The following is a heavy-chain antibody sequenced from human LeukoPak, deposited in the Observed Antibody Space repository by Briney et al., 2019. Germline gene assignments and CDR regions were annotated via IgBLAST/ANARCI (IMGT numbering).Heavy chain of an antibody. J-gene: IGHJ6*03. CDR1: GLTFISYS. V-gene: IGHV3-48*01. CDR2: ISSSSSTI. D-gene: IGHD2-2*01. CDR3: AKDLNPSSTSGYMDV. Sequence: GGSRGLSGEPSGLTFISYSMNWVRKAPGKGREGVSYISSSSSTIYYADSVKGRFTISRDNSKNTLYLQMNSLRAEDTAVYYCAKDLNPSSTSGYMDVWGKGTTVTVSS.